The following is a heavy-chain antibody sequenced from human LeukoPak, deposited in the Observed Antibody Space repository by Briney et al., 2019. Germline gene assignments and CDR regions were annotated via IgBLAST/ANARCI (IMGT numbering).Heavy chain of an antibody. CDR2: IYYSGST. V-gene: IGHV4-61*08. J-gene: IGHJ3*02. D-gene: IGHD3-10*01. Sequence: SQTLSLTCTVSGGSISSGGYYWSWIRQPPGKGLEWIGYIYYSGSTNYNPSLKSRVTISVDTSKNQFSLKLSSVTAADTAVYYCARHYYGSGSYHPDAFDIWGQGTMVTVSS. CDR3: ARHYYGSGSYHPDAFDI. CDR1: GGSISSGGYY.